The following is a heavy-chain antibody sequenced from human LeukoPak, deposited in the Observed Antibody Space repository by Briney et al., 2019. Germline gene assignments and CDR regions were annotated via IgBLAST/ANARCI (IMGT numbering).Heavy chain of an antibody. Sequence: ASVKVSFKASGYTFTSYYMHWVRQAPGQGLEWMGLINPSGGSTSYAQKFQGRVTMTRDTSTSTVYMELSSLRSEDTAVYYCARDLLWFGELFEIDYWGQGTLVTVSS. CDR2: INPSGGST. CDR1: GYTFTSYY. D-gene: IGHD3-10*01. V-gene: IGHV1-46*01. J-gene: IGHJ4*02. CDR3: ARDLLWFGELFEIDY.